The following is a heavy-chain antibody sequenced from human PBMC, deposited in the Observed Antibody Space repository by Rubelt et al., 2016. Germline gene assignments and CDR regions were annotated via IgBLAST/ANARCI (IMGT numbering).Heavy chain of an antibody. CDR2: VNCGNGQT. V-gene: IGHV1-3*01. CDR3: ARGMWYSGNYYFDS. D-gene: IGHD1-26*01. Sequence: QVQLVQSGTEMKMPGTSVQVSCKASGYTFTDFAMQWLRQPPGQRLEWTGWVNCGNGQTRYSQNFQGRGAIHRDASANTAYMELTSLRSEDTAIYFCARGMWYSGNYYFDSWGQGTLVTVSS. CDR1: GYTFTDFA. J-gene: IGHJ4*02.